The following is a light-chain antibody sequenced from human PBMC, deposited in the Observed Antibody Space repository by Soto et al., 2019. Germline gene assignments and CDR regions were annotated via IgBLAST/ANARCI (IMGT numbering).Light chain of an antibody. CDR3: QQYGSSLT. CDR2: AAS. V-gene: IGKV1-39*01. CDR1: QSISTY. Sequence: DIQMTQSPPSLSASVGDRVTITCRASQSISTYLNWYQQKPGKAPKLLIYAASTLQSGVPSRFSGSGSGTDFTLTISRLEPEDFAVYYCQQYGSSLTLGQGTRLEIK. J-gene: IGKJ5*01.